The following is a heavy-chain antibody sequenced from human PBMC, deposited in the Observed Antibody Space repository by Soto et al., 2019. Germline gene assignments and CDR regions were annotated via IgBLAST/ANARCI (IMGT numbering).Heavy chain of an antibody. CDR2: IIPIFGTA. Sequence: SVKVSCKASGGTFSSYAISWVRQAPGQGLEWMGGIIPIFGTANYAQKFQGRVTITADESTSTAYMELSSLRSEDTAVYYCARDRGALTMIVPRAFDIWGQGTMVTVSS. CDR3: ARDRGALTMIVPRAFDI. CDR1: GGTFSSYA. V-gene: IGHV1-69*13. J-gene: IGHJ3*02. D-gene: IGHD3-22*01.